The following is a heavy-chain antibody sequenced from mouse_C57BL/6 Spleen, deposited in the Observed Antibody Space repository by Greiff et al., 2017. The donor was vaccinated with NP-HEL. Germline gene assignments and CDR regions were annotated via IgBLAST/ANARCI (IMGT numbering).Heavy chain of an antibody. Sequence: QVQLQQSGAELVRPGTSVKVSCKASGYAFTNYLIEWVKQRPGQGLEWIGVINPGSGGTNYNEKFKGKATLTADKSSSTAYMQLSSLTSEDSAVYFCARSPSSYYYGSRYFDVWGTGTTVTVSS. CDR3: ARSPSSYYYGSRYFDV. D-gene: IGHD1-1*01. CDR2: INPGSGGT. V-gene: IGHV1-54*01. J-gene: IGHJ1*03. CDR1: GYAFTNYL.